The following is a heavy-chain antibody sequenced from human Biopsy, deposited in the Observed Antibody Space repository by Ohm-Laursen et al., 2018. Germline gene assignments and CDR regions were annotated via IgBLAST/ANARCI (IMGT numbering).Heavy chain of an antibody. CDR1: GGSISGYY. CDR3: ARSGQWARYYFDY. V-gene: IGHV4-34*01. D-gene: IGHD6-19*01. J-gene: IGHJ4*01. CDR2: INHRGYT. Sequence: GTLSLTCAVSGGSISGYYWSWIRQPPGKGLEWIGEINHRGYTDYNASLKGRVSISVGTSKKQLSLNLTSGTAADTAVFYCARSGQWARYYFDYWGRGTLVTVPP.